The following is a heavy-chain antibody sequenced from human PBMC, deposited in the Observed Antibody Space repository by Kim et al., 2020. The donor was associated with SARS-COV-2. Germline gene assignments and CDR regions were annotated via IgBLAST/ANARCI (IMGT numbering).Heavy chain of an antibody. Sequence: GGSLRLSCAASGFTFSSYAMHWVRQAPGKGLEWVAVISYDGSNKYYADSVKGRFTISRDNSKNTLYLQMNSLRAEDTAVYYCARGSNLWFGELFSMDVWGQGTTVTVSS. J-gene: IGHJ6*02. CDR2: ISYDGSNK. D-gene: IGHD3-10*01. V-gene: IGHV3-30*04. CDR3: ARGSNLWFGELFSMDV. CDR1: GFTFSSYA.